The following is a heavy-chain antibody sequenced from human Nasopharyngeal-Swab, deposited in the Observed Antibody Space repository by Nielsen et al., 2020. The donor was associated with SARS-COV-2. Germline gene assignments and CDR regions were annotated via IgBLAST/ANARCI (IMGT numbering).Heavy chain of an antibody. CDR1: GGSISSGGYY. Sequence: SETLSLTCTVSGGSISSGGYYWSWIRQPPGKGLEWIGSIYYSGSTYYNPSLKSRVTISVDTSKNQFSLKLSSVTAADTAVYYCARVVAGTLDYWGQGTLVTVSS. CDR2: IYYSGST. D-gene: IGHD6-19*01. J-gene: IGHJ4*02. V-gene: IGHV4-39*07. CDR3: ARVVAGTLDY.